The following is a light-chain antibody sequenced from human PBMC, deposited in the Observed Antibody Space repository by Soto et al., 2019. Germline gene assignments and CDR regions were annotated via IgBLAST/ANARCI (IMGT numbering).Light chain of an antibody. CDR3: QQYSTYTPRT. Sequence: DIQMTQSPSSLSASIGDRVTMRFQASQNITNNLSWYQQKPGKAPKILIYKASSLESGVPSRFSGSGSGTEFTLTISSLQPDDFATYYCQQYSTYTPRTFGQGTKVDIK. CDR1: QNITNN. J-gene: IGKJ1*01. V-gene: IGKV1-5*03. CDR2: KAS.